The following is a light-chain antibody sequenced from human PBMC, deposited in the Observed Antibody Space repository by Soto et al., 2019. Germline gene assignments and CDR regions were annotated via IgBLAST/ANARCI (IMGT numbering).Light chain of an antibody. CDR2: GAS. Sequence: EIVMTQSPATLSVSPGERATLSCRASQSVSSNLAWYQQKPGQAPRLLLYGASTRSTGIPARFGGSGSGTEATLTLSSRQSEAVAVYYCQQYKNWPPLTFGGGTKVEIK. CDR1: QSVSSN. V-gene: IGKV3-15*01. J-gene: IGKJ4*01. CDR3: QQYKNWPPLT.